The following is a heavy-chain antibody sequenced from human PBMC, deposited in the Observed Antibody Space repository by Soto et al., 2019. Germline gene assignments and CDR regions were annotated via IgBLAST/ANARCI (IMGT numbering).Heavy chain of an antibody. V-gene: IGHV4-59*01. CDR3: ARACAGGSGGSCYYYYHMDV. Sequence: SETLSLTCSVSGGSITTFYWSWVRQPPGKGLEWIGQIYYSGSTNYNPSLKSRVTISVDTSKNQVSLKLSSVTAADTAVYYCARACAGGSGGSCYYYYHMDVWGKGTTVTVSS. CDR2: IYYSGST. J-gene: IGHJ6*03. CDR1: GGSITTFY. D-gene: IGHD2-15*01.